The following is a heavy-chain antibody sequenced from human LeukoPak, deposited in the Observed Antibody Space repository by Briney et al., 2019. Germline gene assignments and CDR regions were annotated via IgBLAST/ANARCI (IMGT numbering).Heavy chain of an antibody. Sequence: ASVNVPFKASGGTFSSYAISWVRQAPGQGLEWMGGIIPIFGTANYAQKFQGRVTITADESTSTAYMELSSLRSEDTAVDYCARELLTARSEDAFDIWGQGTMVTVSS. J-gene: IGHJ3*02. CDR3: ARELLTARSEDAFDI. D-gene: IGHD6-6*01. V-gene: IGHV1-69*13. CDR1: GGTFSSYA. CDR2: IIPIFGTA.